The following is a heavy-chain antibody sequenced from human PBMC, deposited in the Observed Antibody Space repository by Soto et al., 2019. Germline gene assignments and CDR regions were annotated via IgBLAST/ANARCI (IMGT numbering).Heavy chain of an antibody. CDR3: ARDRAHTTVTTPGY. V-gene: IGHV3-30*04. J-gene: IGHJ4*02. Sequence: QVQLVESGGGVVQPGRSLRLSCAASGFTFRSYVMHWVRQLPGKGLEWVALISYDGTKTDYPDSVKGRFTISRDNSKNMLSLQMNSLRVEDTAVYYCARDRAHTTVTTPGYWGQGTLVTVSS. CDR1: GFTFRSYV. CDR2: ISYDGTKT. D-gene: IGHD4-17*01.